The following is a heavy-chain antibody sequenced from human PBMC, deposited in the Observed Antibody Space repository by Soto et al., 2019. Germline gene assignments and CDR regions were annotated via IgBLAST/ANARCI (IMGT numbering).Heavy chain of an antibody. J-gene: IGHJ5*02. CDR2: ISSSSSYI. CDR1: GFTFSSYS. D-gene: IGHD2-15*01. CDR3: ASSGDADCSVRDCRNWFDP. Sequence: GGSLRLSCAASGFTFSSYSMNWVRQAPGKGLEWVSSISSSSSYIYYADSVKGRFAISRDNAKNSLYLQMSSLKTDDTAMYFCASSGDADCSVRDCRNWFDPWGQGTLVTVSS. V-gene: IGHV3-21*04.